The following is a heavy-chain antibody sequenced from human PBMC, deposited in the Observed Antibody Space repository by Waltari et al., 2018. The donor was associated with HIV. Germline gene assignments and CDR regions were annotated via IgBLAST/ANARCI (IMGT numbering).Heavy chain of an antibody. D-gene: IGHD3-22*01. V-gene: IGHV4-31*03. CDR3: ARARLDDSSGYYFDY. CDR2: IYYSGST. J-gene: IGHJ4*02. Sequence: QVQLQESGPGLVKPSQTLSLTCTVSGGSIRSGGYYWSWTRQHPGKGLEWIGYIYYSGSTYYNPSLKSRVTISVDTSKNQFSLKLSSVTAADTAVYYCARARLDDSSGYYFDYWGQGTLFTVSS. CDR1: GGSIRSGGYY.